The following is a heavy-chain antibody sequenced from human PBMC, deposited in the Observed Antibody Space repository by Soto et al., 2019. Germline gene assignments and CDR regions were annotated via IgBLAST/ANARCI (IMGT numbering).Heavy chain of an antibody. D-gene: IGHD3-22*01. V-gene: IGHV4-30-2*01. CDR2: IYHSGST. CDR1: GGSISSGGYS. CDR3: ARAETYDSSGYYNNWFDP. J-gene: IGHJ5*02. Sequence: TLSLTCAVSGGSISSGGYSWSWIWQPPGKGLEWIGYIYHSGSTYYNPSLKSRVTISVDRSKNQFSLKLSSVTAADTAVYYCARAETYDSSGYYNNWFDPWGHRALVTVSS.